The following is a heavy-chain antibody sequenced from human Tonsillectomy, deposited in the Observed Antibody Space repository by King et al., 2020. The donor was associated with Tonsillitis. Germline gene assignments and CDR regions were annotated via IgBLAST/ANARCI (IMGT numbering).Heavy chain of an antibody. J-gene: IGHJ4*02. CDR2: IYYSGNT. CDR1: GGSISSSSYY. V-gene: IGHV4-39*01. Sequence: LQLQESGPGLVKPSETLSLTCTVSGGSISSSSYYWGWIRQPPGKGLEWIGSIYYSGNTYYNPSLKGRVIISVDTSKNQFSLKLSSVTAADTAVYYCARRRERYDFDSSGYYYDYWGQGTLVTVSS. D-gene: IGHD3-22*01. CDR3: ARRRERYDFDSSGYYYDY.